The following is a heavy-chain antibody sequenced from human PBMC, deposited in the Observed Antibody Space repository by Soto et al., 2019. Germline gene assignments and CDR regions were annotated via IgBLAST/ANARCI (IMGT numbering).Heavy chain of an antibody. J-gene: IGHJ5*02. CDR3: ARDAGVVVVAATLKPWDYAFDP. Sequence: GGSLRLSCAASGFTFSSYAMHWVRQAPGKGLEYVSAISSNGGSTYYANSVKGRFTISRDNSKNTLYLQMGSLRAEDMAVYYCARDAGVVVVAATLKPWDYAFDPWGQGTLVTVSS. V-gene: IGHV3-64*01. CDR2: ISSNGGST. D-gene: IGHD2-15*01. CDR1: GFTFSSYA.